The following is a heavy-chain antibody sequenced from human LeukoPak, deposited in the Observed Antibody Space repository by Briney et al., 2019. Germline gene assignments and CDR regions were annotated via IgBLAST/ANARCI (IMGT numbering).Heavy chain of an antibody. V-gene: IGHV4-59*08. CDR3: ARQGYDILTGYIDAFDI. CDR2: ISYSGST. CDR1: GGSISSYY. J-gene: IGHJ3*02. D-gene: IGHD3-9*01. Sequence: PSETLSLTCTVSGGSISSYYWSWIRQPPGKGLEWIGYISYSGSTNCNPSLKSRVTISIDTSKNQFSLKLRSVTAADTAIYYCARQGYDILTGYIDAFDIWGQGTMVTVSS.